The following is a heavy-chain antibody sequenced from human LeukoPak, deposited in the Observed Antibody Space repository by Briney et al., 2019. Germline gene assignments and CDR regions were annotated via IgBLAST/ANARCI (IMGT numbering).Heavy chain of an antibody. Sequence: ASVKVSCKASGGTFSSYAISWVRQAPGQGLEWMGRIIPILGIANYAQKLQGRVTMTTDTSTKTAYMELRSLGSDDTAVYYCAGVAGFYWNSDSFDSWGQGTHVTVSS. CDR1: GGTFSSYA. J-gene: IGHJ4*02. D-gene: IGHD1-7*01. CDR2: IIPILGIA. V-gene: IGHV1-69*04. CDR3: AGVAGFYWNSDSFDS.